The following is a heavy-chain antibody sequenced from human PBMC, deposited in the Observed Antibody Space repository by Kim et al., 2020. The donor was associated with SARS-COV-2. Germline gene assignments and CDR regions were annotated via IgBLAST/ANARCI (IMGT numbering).Heavy chain of an antibody. CDR2: LPGRGHDT. CDR1: GFIFSNYA. Sequence: GGSLRLSCAASGFIFSNYAMNWVRQAPGKGLEWVSSLPGRGHDTFYADSVKGRFTISKDNSRNTLYLQMNSLRVDDTAVYYCAKGYGVDDGGPDSWGQGTLVTVSS. CDR3: AKGYGVDDGGPDS. J-gene: IGHJ4*02. D-gene: IGHD2-8*01. V-gene: IGHV3-23*01.